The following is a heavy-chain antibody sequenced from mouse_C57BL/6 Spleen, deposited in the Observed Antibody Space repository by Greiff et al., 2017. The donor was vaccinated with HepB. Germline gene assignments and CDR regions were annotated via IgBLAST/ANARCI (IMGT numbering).Heavy chain of an antibody. J-gene: IGHJ2*01. CDR3: VYSNYVYYFDY. D-gene: IGHD2-5*01. V-gene: IGHV1-77*01. Sequence: QVQLQQSGAELVKPGASVKISCKASGYTFTDYYINWVKQRPGQGLEWIGKIGPGSGSTYYNEKFKGKATLTADKSSSTAYMQLSSLTSEDSAVYFCVYSNYVYYFDYWGQGTTLTVSS. CDR2: IGPGSGST. CDR1: GYTFTDYY.